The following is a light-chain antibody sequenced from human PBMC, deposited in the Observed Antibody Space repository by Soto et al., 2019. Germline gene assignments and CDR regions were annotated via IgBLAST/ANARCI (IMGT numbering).Light chain of an antibody. Sequence: QSALTQPASASGSPGQSITISCTGTSSDVGGYNYVSWYQQHPGKAPKLMIYDVSYRPSGVSNRFSGSKSGNTASLTISGLQAEDEADYYCSSYTSSTTLVFGGGTKLTVL. CDR2: DVS. CDR1: SSDVGGYNY. J-gene: IGLJ2*01. CDR3: SSYTSSTTLV. V-gene: IGLV2-14*03.